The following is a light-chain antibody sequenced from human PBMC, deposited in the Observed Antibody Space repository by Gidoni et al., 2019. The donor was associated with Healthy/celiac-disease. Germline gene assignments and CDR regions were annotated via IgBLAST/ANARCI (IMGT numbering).Light chain of an antibody. CDR2: KAS. CDR3: QQYNSYRT. J-gene: IGKJ1*01. Sequence: DTKMTQSPSPLAASVGDRVPSTCRASQSISSWLAWYQQKPGKAPKPLIYKASSLESGVPSRFSGSGSGTEFTLTISSLQPDDFATYYCQQYNSYRTFGQGTKVEIK. CDR1: QSISSW. V-gene: IGKV1-5*03.